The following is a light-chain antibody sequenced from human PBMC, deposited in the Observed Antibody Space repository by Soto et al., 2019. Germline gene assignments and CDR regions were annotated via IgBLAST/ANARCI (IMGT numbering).Light chain of an antibody. Sequence: QSVLTQPPSASGTPGQRVTISCSGSSSNIGSNAVSWYQQLPGTAPKVLIYSNKPQPPGVPDPYSGSKSGTSASLAISGLRSEDDADYYCATWDVSRNGWVFGGGTELTV. J-gene: IGLJ3*02. CDR2: SNK. V-gene: IGLV1-44*01. CDR1: SSNIGSNA. CDR3: ATWDVSRNGWV.